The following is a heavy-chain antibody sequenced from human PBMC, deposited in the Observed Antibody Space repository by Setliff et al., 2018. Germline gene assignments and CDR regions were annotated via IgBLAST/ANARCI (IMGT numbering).Heavy chain of an antibody. V-gene: IGHV5-51*01. CDR2: IYPGDSHT. CDR3: ARSLVGPTYSVYFDY. D-gene: IGHD1-26*01. CDR1: GYSFSNFW. J-gene: IGHJ4*02. Sequence: GESLTLSCKGSGYSFSNFWIGWVRQMPGKGLEWMGIIYPGDSHTRYSPSFQGQVTMSADKSINTAYLQWSNLKASDTAIYYCARSLVGPTYSVYFDYWGQGALVTVSS.